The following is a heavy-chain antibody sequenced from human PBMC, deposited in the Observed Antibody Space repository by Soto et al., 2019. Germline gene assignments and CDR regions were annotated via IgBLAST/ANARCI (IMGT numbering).Heavy chain of an antibody. V-gene: IGHV3-15*01. CDR2: IKSKTDGGPT. CDR3: TTGVIVVVQAAPIPY. CDR1: GFTFSNAW. D-gene: IGHD2-2*01. J-gene: IGHJ4*02. Sequence: GGSLRLSCAASGFTFSNAWMSWVRQAPGKGLEWVGRIKSKTDGGPTDYAAPVKGRFTISRDDSNNTLYLQMNSLKTEDTAVYYCTTGVIVVVQAAPIPYWRQGTLVTVSS.